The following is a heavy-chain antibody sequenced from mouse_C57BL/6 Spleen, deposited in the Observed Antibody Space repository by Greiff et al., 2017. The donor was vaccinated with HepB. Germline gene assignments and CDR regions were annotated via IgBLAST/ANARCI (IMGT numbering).Heavy chain of an antibody. CDR3: ARPDSSGPFAY. Sequence: VQLQQSGPELVKPGASVKISCKASGYAFSSSWMNWVKQRPGKGLEWIGRIYPGDGDTNYNGKFKGKATLTADKSSSTAYMQLSSLTSEDSAVYFCARPDSSGPFAYWGQGTLVTVSA. CDR1: GYAFSSSW. J-gene: IGHJ3*01. CDR2: IYPGDGDT. D-gene: IGHD3-2*02. V-gene: IGHV1-82*01.